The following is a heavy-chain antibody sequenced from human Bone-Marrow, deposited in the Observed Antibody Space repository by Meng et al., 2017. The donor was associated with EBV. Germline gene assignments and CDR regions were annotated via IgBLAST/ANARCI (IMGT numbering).Heavy chain of an antibody. J-gene: IGHJ4*02. CDR1: GGTFRSDA. Sequence: QVQLVQSGAEVKKPGSPVKVSCTTSGGTFRSDAISWVRQAPGQGLEWMGGLIPMSDAPHYAQKFQGRVTITADESTSTHYMDLSGLRSEDTAVYYCASESGRGFTPDYWGQGTLVTVSS. D-gene: IGHD3-10*01. CDR2: LIPMSDAP. CDR3: ASESGRGFTPDY. V-gene: IGHV1-69*01.